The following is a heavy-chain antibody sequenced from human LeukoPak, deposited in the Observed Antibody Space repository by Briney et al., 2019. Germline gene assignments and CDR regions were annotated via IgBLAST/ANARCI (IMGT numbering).Heavy chain of an antibody. CDR2: ISGSGGST. J-gene: IGHJ3*02. CDR1: GFTFSSYA. V-gene: IGHV3-23*01. CDR3: AKYCGGDCYSAEEDAFDI. Sequence: GGSLRLSCAASGFTFSSYAMSWVRQAPGKGLEWVSAISGSGGSTYYADSVKGRFTISRDNSKNTLYLQMNSLRAEDTAVYYCAKYCGGDCYSAEEDAFDIWGQGTMVTVSS. D-gene: IGHD2-21*02.